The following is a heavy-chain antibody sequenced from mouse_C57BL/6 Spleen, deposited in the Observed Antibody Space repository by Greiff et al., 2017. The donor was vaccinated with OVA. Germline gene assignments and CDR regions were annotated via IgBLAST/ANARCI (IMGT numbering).Heavy chain of an antibody. Sequence: EVQLQQSGPALVKPSQTVSLTCTVTGYSITNGNHWWNWIRQVSGSKLEWIGYISSSGSTDSNPSIKSRISITRDTSKNQLFLQLSSVTTEAIATYCGTRGDYYGSSLWFAYWGQGTLVTVSA. CDR1: GYSITNGNHW. J-gene: IGHJ3*01. CDR3: TRGDYYGSSLWFAY. V-gene: IGHV3-4*01. D-gene: IGHD1-1*01. CDR2: ISSSGST.